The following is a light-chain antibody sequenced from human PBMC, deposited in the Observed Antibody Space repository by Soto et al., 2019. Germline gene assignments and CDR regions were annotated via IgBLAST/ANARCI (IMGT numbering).Light chain of an antibody. Sequence: QAVVTQPPSVSGAPGQRVTIPCTGSSSNIGAGYDVHWYQQLPGTAPKLLIYGDTNRPSGVPDRFSGSKSGTSASLAITGLQAEDEADYYCQSYDSTLSVVVFGGGTKVTVL. CDR1: SSNIGAGYD. CDR2: GDT. V-gene: IGLV1-40*01. CDR3: QSYDSTLSVVV. J-gene: IGLJ2*01.